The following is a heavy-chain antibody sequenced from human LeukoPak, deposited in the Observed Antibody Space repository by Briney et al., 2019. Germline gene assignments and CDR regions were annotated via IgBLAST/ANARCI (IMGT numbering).Heavy chain of an antibody. CDR3: AREYGSGSEFDP. CDR2: INTSGST. J-gene: IGHJ5*02. D-gene: IGHD3-10*01. Sequence: PSETLSLTCTISGGSISSYYWSWIRQPAGKGLEWIGRINTSGSTNYNPSLKSRVTMSVDTSKNQFSLKLRSVTAADTAVYYCAREYGSGSEFDPWGQGTLVTVSS. CDR1: GGSISSYY. V-gene: IGHV4-4*07.